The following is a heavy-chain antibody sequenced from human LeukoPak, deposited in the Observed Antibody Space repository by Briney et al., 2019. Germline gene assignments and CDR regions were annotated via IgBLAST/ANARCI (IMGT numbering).Heavy chain of an antibody. V-gene: IGHV4-59*08. CDR3: ARQTVTARSMYFDY. Sequence: SETLSLTCTASGGSISSYYWSWIRQPPGKGLEWIGYIYYSGSTNYNPSLKSRVTISVDTSKNQFSLKLGSVTAADTAVYYCARQTVTARSMYFDYWGQGTLVTVSS. CDR2: IYYSGST. D-gene: IGHD2-21*02. J-gene: IGHJ4*02. CDR1: GGSISSYY.